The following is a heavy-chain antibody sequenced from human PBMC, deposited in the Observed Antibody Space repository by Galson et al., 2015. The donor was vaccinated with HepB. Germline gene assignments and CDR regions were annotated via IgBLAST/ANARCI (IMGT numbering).Heavy chain of an antibody. J-gene: IGHJ4*01. CDR1: GFTFDDYA. V-gene: IGHV3-9*01. Sequence: SLRLSCAASGFTFDDYAMHWVRQAPGKGLEWVSGISWNSGSRCYADSVKGRFTISRDNAKNSLYLQMNSLRAEDTALYYCVKGRLGYSISRFCHCWGHGTLITASS. CDR2: ISWNSGSR. CDR3: VKGRLGYSISRFCHC. D-gene: IGHD6-13*01.